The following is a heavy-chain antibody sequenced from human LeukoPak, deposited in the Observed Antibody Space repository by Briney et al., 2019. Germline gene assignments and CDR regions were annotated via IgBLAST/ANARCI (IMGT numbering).Heavy chain of an antibody. Sequence: GSLRPSCAASGFTFSSYWMSWVRQAPGKGLEWVANIKQDGSEKYYVDSVKGRSTISRDNAKNSLYLQMNSLRAEDTAVYYCARDLLEWLHYFDYWGQGTLVTVSS. CDR3: ARDLLEWLHYFDY. D-gene: IGHD3-3*01. CDR2: IKQDGSEK. J-gene: IGHJ4*02. V-gene: IGHV3-7*01. CDR1: GFTFSSYW.